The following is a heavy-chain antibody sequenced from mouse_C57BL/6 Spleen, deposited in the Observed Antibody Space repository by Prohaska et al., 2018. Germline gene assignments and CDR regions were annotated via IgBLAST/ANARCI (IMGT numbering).Heavy chain of an antibody. Sequence: VELQQSGAELVRPWASFTLSCKASGYTFADYELHLVKQTPVHGLEWIGAIDPETGGTDYNQKFNGKAILTADKSSSTAYMERRSLTYEDSVVYYCTRSNYCGSSPSYCDVWGTGTTVTVSS. CDR1: GYTFADYE. V-gene: IGHV1-15*01. CDR2: IDPETGGT. CDR3: TRSNYCGSSPSYCDV. D-gene: IGHD1-1*01. J-gene: IGHJ1*03.